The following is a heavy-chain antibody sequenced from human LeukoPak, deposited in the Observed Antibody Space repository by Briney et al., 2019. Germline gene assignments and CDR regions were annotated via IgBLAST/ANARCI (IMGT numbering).Heavy chain of an antibody. CDR2: INHSGST. J-gene: IGHJ4*02. CDR1: GGSFSGYY. CDR3: ARAVPAGFGSSWYGGAVDY. V-gene: IGHV4-34*01. Sequence: SETLSLTCAVYGGSFSGYYWSWIRQPPGKGLEWIGEINHSGSTNHNPSLKSRVTISVDTSKNQFSLKLSSVTAADTAVYYCARAVPAGFGSSWYGGAVDYWGQGTLVTVSS. D-gene: IGHD6-13*01.